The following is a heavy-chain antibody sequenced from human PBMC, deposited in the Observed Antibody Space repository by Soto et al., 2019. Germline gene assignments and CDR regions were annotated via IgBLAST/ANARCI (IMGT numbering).Heavy chain of an antibody. D-gene: IGHD6-13*01. Sequence: EVQLLESGGALVQPGGSLRLSCAASGFTFSRNAMTWVRQAPGKGLEWVSSISASGSCTYYADSVKGRFNSSRDNSENTLFLQINSLRAEDTALYYCAEDSGHSGSWTIDYWGQGTLVTVSS. J-gene: IGHJ4*02. CDR1: GFTFSRNA. CDR3: AEDSGHSGSWTIDY. V-gene: IGHV3-23*01. CDR2: ISASGSCT.